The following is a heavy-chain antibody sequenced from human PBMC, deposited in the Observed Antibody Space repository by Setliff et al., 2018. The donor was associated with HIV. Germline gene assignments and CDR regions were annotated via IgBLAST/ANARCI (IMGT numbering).Heavy chain of an antibody. J-gene: IGHJ1*01. CDR1: GYTFTSYD. CDR3: ARDHGMCDYGGNVLLREYFLH. Sequence: ASVKVSCKASGYTFTSYDINWVRQATGQGLEWMGWMMPSSGNTGYAQKFQGRLTMTRNTSISTAYMELSGLISEDAAVYYCARDHGMCDYGGNVLLREYFLHWGQGTLVTVSS. D-gene: IGHD4-17*01. V-gene: IGHV1-8*02. CDR2: MMPSSGNT.